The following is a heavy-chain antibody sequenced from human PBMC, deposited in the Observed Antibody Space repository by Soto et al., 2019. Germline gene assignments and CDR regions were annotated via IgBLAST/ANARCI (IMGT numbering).Heavy chain of an antibody. D-gene: IGHD5-18*01. V-gene: IGHV3-74*01. Sequence: GGSLRRPCAAAGFPFCSFWMHCVCQAPGKGLVWVSRINSDGSSTSYADSVKGRFTISRDNAKNTLYLQMNSLRAEDTAVYYCARVLDTAMVDYYYYGMDVWGQGT. CDR3: ARVLDTAMVDYYYYGMDV. J-gene: IGHJ6*02. CDR1: GFPFCSFW. CDR2: INSDGSST.